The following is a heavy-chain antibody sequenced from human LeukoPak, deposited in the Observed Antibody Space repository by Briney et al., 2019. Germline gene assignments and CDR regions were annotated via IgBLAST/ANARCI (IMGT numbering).Heavy chain of an antibody. D-gene: IGHD3-3*01. J-gene: IGHJ4*02. Sequence: SETLSLTCTVSGGSISSSSYYWGWIRQPPGKGLEWIGSIYYSGSTNYNPSLKSRVTISVDTSKNQFSLKLSSVTAADTAMYYCARGLSDYDFWSSGSCSYFDYWGQGTLVTVSS. CDR2: IYYSGST. CDR1: GGSISSSSYY. CDR3: ARGLSDYDFWSSGSCSYFDY. V-gene: IGHV4-39*07.